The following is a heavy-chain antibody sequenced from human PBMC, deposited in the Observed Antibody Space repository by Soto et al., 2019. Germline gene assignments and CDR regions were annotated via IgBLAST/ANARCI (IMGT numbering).Heavy chain of an antibody. J-gene: IGHJ5*01. V-gene: IGHV4-30-4*01. Sequence: KPSETLSLTCTVSGGSISDDSYWSWIRQTPGKGLEWIGYIYHTGNTYSNPSLRSRVSISVDKSKSQLSLKLISVTAADTAVYFCARDEYQLLSSVSWFDSWGQGTLVTVSS. CDR1: GGSISDDSY. CDR3: ARDEYQLLSSVSWFDS. CDR2: IYHTGNT. D-gene: IGHD2-2*01.